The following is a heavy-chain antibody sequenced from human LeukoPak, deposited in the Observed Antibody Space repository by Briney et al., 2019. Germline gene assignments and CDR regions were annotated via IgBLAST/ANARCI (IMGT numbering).Heavy chain of an antibody. D-gene: IGHD3-10*01. CDR2: ISSSGSTI. CDR1: GFTSSDCY. Sequence: GGSLRLSCAASGFTSSDCYMSWIRQAPGKGLEWVSYISSSGSTIYYADSVKGRFTISRDNAKNSLYLQMNSLRAEDTAVYYCAGDYEGGEPSPPDYYYYYGMDVWGQGTTVTVSS. V-gene: IGHV3-11*01. CDR3: AGDYEGGEPSPPDYYYYYGMDV. J-gene: IGHJ6*02.